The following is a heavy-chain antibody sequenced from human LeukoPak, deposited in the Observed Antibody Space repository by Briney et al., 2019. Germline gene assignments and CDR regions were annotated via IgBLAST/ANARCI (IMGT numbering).Heavy chain of an antibody. CDR1: GFTVSSNY. V-gene: IGHV3-66*01. CDR3: ARVRGSGWYYFDY. CDR2: IYSGGST. D-gene: IGHD6-19*01. J-gene: IGHJ4*02. Sequence: TGGSLRLSCAASGFTVSSNYMSWVRQAPGKGLEWVSVIYSGGSTYYADSVKGRFTISRDNSKNTLYLQMNSLRAEDTAVYYCARVRGSGWYYFDYWGQGTLVTVSS.